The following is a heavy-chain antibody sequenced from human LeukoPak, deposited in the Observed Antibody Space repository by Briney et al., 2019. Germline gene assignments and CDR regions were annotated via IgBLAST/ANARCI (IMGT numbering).Heavy chain of an antibody. V-gene: IGHV3-48*04. CDR1: GFTFSSYS. J-gene: IGHJ4*02. Sequence: GGSLRLSCAASGFTFSSYSMNWVRQAPGKGLEWVSYISSSGSTIYYADSVKGRFTISRDNAKNSLYLQMNSLRAEDTAVYYCARNHDSSGYADAPGYFDYWGQGTLVTVSS. CDR3: ARNHDSSGYADAPGYFDY. D-gene: IGHD3-22*01. CDR2: ISSSGSTI.